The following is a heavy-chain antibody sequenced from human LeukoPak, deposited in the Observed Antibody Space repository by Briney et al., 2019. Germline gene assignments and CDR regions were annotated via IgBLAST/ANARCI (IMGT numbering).Heavy chain of an antibody. D-gene: IGHD1-26*01. CDR2: INPNSGGT. V-gene: IGHV1-2*02. CDR1: GYTFTGYH. Sequence: ASVKVSCKASGYTFTGYHMHWVRQAPGQGLEWMGWINPNSGGTNYAQKFQGRVTMTRDTSISTAYMELSRLRSDDTAVYYCARDRNRGSYYYMDVWGKGTTVTVSS. CDR3: ARDRNRGSYYYMDV. J-gene: IGHJ6*03.